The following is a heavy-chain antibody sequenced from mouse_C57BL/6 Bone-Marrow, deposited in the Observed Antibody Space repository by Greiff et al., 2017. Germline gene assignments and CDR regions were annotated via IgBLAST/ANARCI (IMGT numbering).Heavy chain of an antibody. CDR2: SDPSDSYT. CDR3: ASWGYSMDY. Sequence: QVQLQQPGAELVLPGASVKLSCKASGYTFPSYWMHWVKQRPGQGLEWIGESDPSDSYTNYTPKFKGKSTLTVDNSSSTAYMQLSSLTSEDSAVYYCASWGYSMDYWGRGTAVTVSA. V-gene: IGHV1-69*01. J-gene: IGHJ4*01. D-gene: IGHD4-1*01. CDR1: GYTFPSYW.